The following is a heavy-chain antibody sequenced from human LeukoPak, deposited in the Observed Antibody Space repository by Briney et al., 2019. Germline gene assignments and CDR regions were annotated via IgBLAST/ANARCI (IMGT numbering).Heavy chain of an antibody. J-gene: IGHJ4*02. Sequence: GGSLRLSCAASGFTFSSYWMSWVRQAPGKGLEWVANIKQDGSEKYYVDSVKGRFTISRDNAKNSLYLQMNSLRAEDTAVYYCARLVWSGSYYFDYWGQGTLVTVSS. CDR1: GFTFSSYW. V-gene: IGHV3-7*01. CDR3: ARLVWSGSYYFDY. CDR2: IKQDGSEK. D-gene: IGHD1-26*01.